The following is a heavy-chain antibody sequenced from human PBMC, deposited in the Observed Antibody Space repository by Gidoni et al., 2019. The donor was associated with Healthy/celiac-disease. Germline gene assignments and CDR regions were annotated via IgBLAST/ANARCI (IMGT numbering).Heavy chain of an antibody. D-gene: IGHD6-19*01. J-gene: IGHJ4*02. CDR2: IDWDDDK. V-gene: IGHV2-70*04. Sequence: QVTLKESGPALVKPTQTLTLTCTFSGFSLSTSGMRVSWIRQPPGKALEWLARIDWDDDKFYSTSLKTRLTISKDTSKNQVVLTMTNVDPVDTATYYCARIRAIAVSWGAFYYFDYWGQGTLVTVSS. CDR3: ARIRAIAVSWGAFYYFDY. CDR1: GFSLSTSGMR.